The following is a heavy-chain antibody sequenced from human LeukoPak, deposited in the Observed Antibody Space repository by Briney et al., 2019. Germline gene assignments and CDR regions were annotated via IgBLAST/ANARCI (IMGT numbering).Heavy chain of an antibody. V-gene: IGHV4-59*01. J-gene: IGHJ6*02. CDR2: FHHSGSS. CDR1: GGSISNYY. Sequence: ASETLSLTCAVSGGSISNYYWNWIRQSPGKGLEWIGYFHHSGSSTYNPSLKSRVTVSLDTSKNQVSLKLSSVTAADTAVYFCATAFNFGLDVWGRGTTVTVSS. CDR3: ATAFNFGLDV.